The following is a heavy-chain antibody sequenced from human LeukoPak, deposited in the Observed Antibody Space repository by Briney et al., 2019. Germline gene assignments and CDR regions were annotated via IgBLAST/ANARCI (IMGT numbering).Heavy chain of an antibody. CDR1: GGTFSSYA. CDR3: ARGVVPAARDYYYYYMDV. D-gene: IGHD2-2*01. Sequence: SVKVSCKASGGTFSSYAISWVRQAPGQGLEWMGGIIPIFGTANYAQKFQGRVTITTDESTSTAYMELSSLRSEDTAAYYCARGVVPAARDYYYYYMDVWGKGTTVTVSS. V-gene: IGHV1-69*05. CDR2: IIPIFGTA. J-gene: IGHJ6*03.